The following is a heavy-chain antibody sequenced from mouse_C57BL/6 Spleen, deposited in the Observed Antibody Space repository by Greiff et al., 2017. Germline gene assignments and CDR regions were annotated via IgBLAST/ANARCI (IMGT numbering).Heavy chain of an antibody. V-gene: IGHV1-26*01. D-gene: IGHD2-4*01. J-gene: IGHJ2*01. CDR1: GYTFTDYY. CDR2: INPNNGGT. CDR3: ARYDYDGFDY. Sequence: EVKLQQSGPELVKPGASVKISCKASGYTFTDYYMNWVKQSHGQSLEWIGDINPNNGGTSYNQKFKGKATLTVDKSSSTAYMERRSLTSDDSAVYYCARYDYDGFDYWGKGTTLTVAS.